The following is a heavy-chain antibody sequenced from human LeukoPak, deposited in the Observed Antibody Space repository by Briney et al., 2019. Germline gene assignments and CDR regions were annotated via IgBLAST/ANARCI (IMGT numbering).Heavy chain of an antibody. CDR2: IIPIFGTA. D-gene: IGHD2-2*01. CDR3: ARGYCSSTSCYRPHAFDI. J-gene: IGHJ3*02. CDR1: GGTFSSYA. V-gene: IGHV1-69*05. Sequence: SVKVSCKASGGTFSSYAISWVRQAPGQGLEWMGGIIPIFGTANYAQKFQGRVTITTDESTSTAYMELSSLRSEDTAVYYCARGYCSSTSCYRPHAFDIWGQGTIVTVSS.